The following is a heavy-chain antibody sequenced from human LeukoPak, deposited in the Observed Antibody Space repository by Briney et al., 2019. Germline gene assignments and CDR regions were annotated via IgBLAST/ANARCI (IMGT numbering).Heavy chain of an antibody. V-gene: IGHV4-39*07. Sequence: SETLSLTCSVADGSISSRSVYWGWIRQSPGKGLEWIGSIYYSGTSYYNPSLKSRVTISVDTSKNQFSLKLSSVTAADTAVYYCARLYCSSTSCYGYVDVWGKGTTVTVSS. D-gene: IGHD2-2*01. CDR1: DGSISSRSVY. J-gene: IGHJ6*03. CDR2: IYYSGTS. CDR3: ARLYCSSTSCYGYVDV.